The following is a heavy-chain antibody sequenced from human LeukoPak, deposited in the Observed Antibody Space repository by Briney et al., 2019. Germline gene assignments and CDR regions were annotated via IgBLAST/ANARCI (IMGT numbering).Heavy chain of an antibody. CDR3: ARVDGIVVVPAARTSSGMDV. J-gene: IGHJ6*02. CDR1: GFTFSSYS. Sequence: GGSLRLSCAASGFTFSSYSMNWVRQAPGKGLGWVSSISSSSSYIYYADSVKGRFTISRDNAKNSLYLQMNSLRAEDTAVYYCARVDGIVVVPAARTSSGMDVWGQGTTVTVSS. CDR2: ISSSSSYI. D-gene: IGHD2-2*01. V-gene: IGHV3-21*01.